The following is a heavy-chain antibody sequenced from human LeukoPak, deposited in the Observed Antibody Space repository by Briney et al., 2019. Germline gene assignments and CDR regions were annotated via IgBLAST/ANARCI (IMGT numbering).Heavy chain of an antibody. CDR1: GGSFSGYY. J-gene: IGHJ6*03. CDR3: ARESGESDYYYYYMDV. D-gene: IGHD2-15*01. CDR2: INHSGST. V-gene: IGHV4-34*01. Sequence: PSETLSLTCAVYGGSFSGYYWSWIRQPPGKGLEWIGEINHSGSTNYNPSLKSRVTISVDTSKNQFSLKLSSVTAADTAVYYCARESGESDYYYYYMDVWGKGTTVTVSS.